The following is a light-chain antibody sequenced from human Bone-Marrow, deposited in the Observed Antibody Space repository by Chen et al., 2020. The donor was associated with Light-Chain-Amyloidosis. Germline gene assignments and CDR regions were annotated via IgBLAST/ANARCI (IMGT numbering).Light chain of an antibody. CDR1: NIGSTS. V-gene: IGLV3-21*02. CDR2: DDS. CDR3: QVWDRSSDRPV. J-gene: IGLJ3*02. Sequence: SSVLPPSSPVSVAPGQTATIACGGNNIGSTSVHWYQQTPGQAPLLVVYDDSDRPSGIPERLSGSNSGNTATLTISRVEAGDEADYYCQVWDRSSDRPVFGGGTKLTVL.